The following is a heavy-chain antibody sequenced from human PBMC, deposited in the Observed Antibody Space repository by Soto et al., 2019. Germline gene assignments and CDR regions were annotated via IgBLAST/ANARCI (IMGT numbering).Heavy chain of an antibody. J-gene: IGHJ4*02. CDR3: ARDMLYCTNNNCDYYFYY. CDR1: GGSISSYY. D-gene: IGHD2-8*01. V-gene: IGHV4-59*01. Sequence: SETLSLTCAVSGGSISSYYWSWIRQPPGKGLEWIGYIYYSGSTNYNPSLRSRVTISVDTSTNQVSLKLGSVTAADTAVYYCARDMLYCTNNNCDYYFYYWGQGTLVTVSS. CDR2: IYYSGST.